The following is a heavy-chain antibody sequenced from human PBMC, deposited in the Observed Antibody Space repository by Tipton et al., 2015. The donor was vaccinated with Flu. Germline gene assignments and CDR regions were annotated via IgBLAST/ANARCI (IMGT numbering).Heavy chain of an antibody. J-gene: IGHJ2*01. CDR1: GGSISSRSYY. V-gene: IGHV4-39*01. D-gene: IGHD4-11*01. CDR2: IYYTGST. CDR3: ASPYSNYLKYFDL. Sequence: TLSLTCTVSGGSISSRSYYWGWIRQPPGKGLEWIGTIYYTGSTYYNPSLKSRVTISVDTSKNQFSLKLSSVTAADTAVYYCASPYSNYLKYFDLWGRGTLVTVSS.